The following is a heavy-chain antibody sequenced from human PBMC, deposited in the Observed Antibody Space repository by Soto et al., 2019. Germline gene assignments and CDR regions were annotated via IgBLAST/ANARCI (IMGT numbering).Heavy chain of an antibody. J-gene: IGHJ5*02. V-gene: IGHV1-18*01. CDR1: GYTFTSYG. CDR3: ARDRAKHYHDSSGYPWFDP. D-gene: IGHD3-22*01. CDR2: ISAYNGNT. Sequence: ASLKVSCKASGYTFTSYGISWVRQAPGQGLEWMGWISAYNGNTNYAQKLQGRVTMTTDTSTSTAYMELRSLRSDDTAVYYCARDRAKHYHDSSGYPWFDPWGQVTLVTVYS.